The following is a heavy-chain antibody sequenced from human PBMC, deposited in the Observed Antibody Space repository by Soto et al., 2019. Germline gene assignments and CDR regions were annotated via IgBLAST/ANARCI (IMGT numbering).Heavy chain of an antibody. CDR3: ATTGPY. CDR2: IYYSGST. CDR1: GGSISSYY. V-gene: IGHV4-59*12. J-gene: IGHJ4*02. Sequence: PSETLSLTCTVSGGSISSYYWSWIRQPPGKGLEWIGYIYYSGSTNYNPSLKSRVTISVDTVSLQMNSLRDEDSAAYYCATTGPYWGQGTLVTVSS.